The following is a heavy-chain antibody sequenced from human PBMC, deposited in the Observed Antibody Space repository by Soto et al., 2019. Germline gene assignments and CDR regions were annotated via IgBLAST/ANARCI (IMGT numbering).Heavy chain of an antibody. CDR1: GFTFSSYG. CDR3: ARETKLGFDY. D-gene: IGHD7-27*01. Sequence: GESLKISCAASGFTFSSYGMHWVRQAPGKGLEWVAVIWYDGSNKYYADSVKGRFTISRDNSKNTLYLQMNSLRAEDTAVYYCARETKLGFDYWGQGTLVTVSS. V-gene: IGHV3-33*08. J-gene: IGHJ4*02. CDR2: IWYDGSNK.